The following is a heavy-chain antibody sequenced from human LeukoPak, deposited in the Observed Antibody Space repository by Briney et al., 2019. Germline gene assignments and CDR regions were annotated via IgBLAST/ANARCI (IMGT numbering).Heavy chain of an antibody. D-gene: IGHD4/OR15-4a*01. V-gene: IGHV5-51*01. Sequence: GESLKISCKGSGYIFTSYWIGWVRQMPGRGLEWMGIIYPGDSDTRYSPSFQGQVTISADKSITTAYLQWSSLKASDTAMYYCARGAGLTRRYFDYWGQGTLVTVSS. CDR1: GYIFTSYW. J-gene: IGHJ4*02. CDR2: IYPGDSDT. CDR3: ARGAGLTRRYFDY.